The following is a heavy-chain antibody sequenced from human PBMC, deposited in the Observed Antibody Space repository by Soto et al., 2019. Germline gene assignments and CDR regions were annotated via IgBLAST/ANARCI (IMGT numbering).Heavy chain of an antibody. J-gene: IGHJ2*01. V-gene: IGHV3-23*01. CDR1: GFTFSSYA. CDR3: AKLGPEAYCGGDCYSGHYWYFDL. D-gene: IGHD2-21*02. Sequence: GGSLRLSCAASGFTFSSYAMSWVRQAPGKGLEWVSAISGSGGSTYYADSVKGRFTISRDNSKNTLYLQMNSLRAEDTAVYYCAKLGPEAYCGGDCYSGHYWYFDLWGRGTLVTVSS. CDR2: ISGSGGST.